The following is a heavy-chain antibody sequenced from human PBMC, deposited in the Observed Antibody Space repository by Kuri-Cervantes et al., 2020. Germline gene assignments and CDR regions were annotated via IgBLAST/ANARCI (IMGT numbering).Heavy chain of an antibody. Sequence: GGSLRLSCAASGFTFSSYAMSWVRQAPGKGLEWVADMNKDGSAKNYVDSVKGRFTISRDNAKNSLYLQMNSLRDEDTAVYFCAKGCLYSFDYWGQGTLVTVSS. CDR3: AKGCLYSFDY. CDR2: MNKDGSAK. CDR1: GFTFSSYA. V-gene: IGHV3-7*01. J-gene: IGHJ4*02. D-gene: IGHD2-21*01.